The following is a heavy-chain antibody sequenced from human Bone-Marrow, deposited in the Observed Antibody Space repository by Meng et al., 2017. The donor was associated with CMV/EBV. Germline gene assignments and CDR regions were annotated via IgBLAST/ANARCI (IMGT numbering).Heavy chain of an antibody. D-gene: IGHD3-10*01. Sequence: GGSLKISCPASGFTLGVSAMSWVRQDPGKGLEWEGFIRSKANGGTTEYAASVKGRFTILRVDSNSIAYLQMNSLKTENTAVYCCTRRGYGGWGYYYGMDVWGQGTTVTASS. V-gene: IGHV3-49*04. CDR1: GFTLGVSA. CDR3: TRRGYGGWGYYYGMDV. J-gene: IGHJ6*02. CDR2: IRSKANGGTT.